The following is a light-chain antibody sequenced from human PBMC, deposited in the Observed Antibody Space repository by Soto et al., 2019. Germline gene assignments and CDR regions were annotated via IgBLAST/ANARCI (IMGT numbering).Light chain of an antibody. CDR3: SSYAGSNNLV. Sequence: QSALTQPPSASGSPGQSVAISCTGTSSDVGGYNYVSWYQQHPGKAPKLMIYEVSKRLSGVPDRFSGSKSGNTASLTVSGLQAEDEADYYCSSYAGSNNLVFGGGTQLTVL. V-gene: IGLV2-8*01. CDR1: SSDVGGYNY. CDR2: EVS. J-gene: IGLJ2*01.